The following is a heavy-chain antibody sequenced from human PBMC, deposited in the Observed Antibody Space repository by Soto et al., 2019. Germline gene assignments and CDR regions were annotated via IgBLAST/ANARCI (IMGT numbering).Heavy chain of an antibody. CDR2: ISSSSSYI. V-gene: IGHV3-21*01. D-gene: IGHD3-10*01. CDR1: GFTFSSYS. J-gene: IGHJ4*02. CDR3: ARVYGSGSYWYYFDY. Sequence: GGSLRLSCAASGFTFSSYSMNWVRQAPGKGLEWVSSISSSSSYIYYADSVKGRFTISRDNAKNSLYLQMNSLRAEDTAVYYCARVYGSGSYWYYFDYWGQGTLVTVSS.